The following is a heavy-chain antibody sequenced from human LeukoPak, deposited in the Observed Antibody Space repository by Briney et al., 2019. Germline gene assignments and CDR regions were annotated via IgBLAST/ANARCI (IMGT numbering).Heavy chain of an antibody. V-gene: IGHV4-61*08. CDR3: ARGGAARPGY. D-gene: IGHD6-6*01. CDR2: IYYSVST. J-gene: IGHJ4*02. Sequence: SETLSLTCTVSGGSVSSGDYYWSWIRQPPGKGLEWIGYIYYSVSTNYNPSLKSRVTISVDTSKNQFSLKLSSVTAADTAVYYCARGGAARPGYWGQGTLVTVSS. CDR1: GGSVSSGDYY.